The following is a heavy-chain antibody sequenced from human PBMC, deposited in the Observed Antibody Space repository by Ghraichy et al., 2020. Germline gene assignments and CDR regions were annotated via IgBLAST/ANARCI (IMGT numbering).Heavy chain of an antibody. D-gene: IGHD6-19*01. CDR2: IKQDGTGE. J-gene: IGHJ6*02. Sequence: GGSLRLSCAASGFAFGGYGMTWVRQAPGKGLEWVASIKQDGTGEKYLDSVKGRFTISRDNPKNSLYLQMGSLRTEDTAVYYCAKNIEVAGKILYFYYVMDVWGQGTPVTGSS. V-gene: IGHV3-7*01. CDR3: AKNIEVAGKILYFYYVMDV. CDR1: GFAFGGYG.